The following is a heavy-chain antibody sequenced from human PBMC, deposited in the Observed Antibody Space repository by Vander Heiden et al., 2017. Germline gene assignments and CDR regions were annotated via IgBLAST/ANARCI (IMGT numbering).Heavy chain of an antibody. V-gene: IGHV3-74*01. CDR3: LRDFRASDL. CDR1: GFTLSNYW. CDR2: INWDGSYI. J-gene: IGHJ5*02. Sequence: EMQLVESGGGLVQPGGSLRLSCVASGFTLSNYWVHWVRRAPGRGLEWVSRINWDGSYIAYADSVKGRFTISRDSARNTVYLEMSGLKGEDTAVYFCLRDFRASDLWGQGTLVTVSS.